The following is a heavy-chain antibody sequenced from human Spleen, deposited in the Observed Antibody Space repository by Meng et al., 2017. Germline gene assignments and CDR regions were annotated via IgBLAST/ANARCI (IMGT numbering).Heavy chain of an antibody. CDR1: GFTLSSYW. CDR3: ARGPTTVAY. Sequence: EVQLVESGGGLVQPGGSLRLSCAACGFTLSSYWMHWVRQGPGKGMVWVSRISSDGSTTTYADAVKGRFTVSRDNAKNTLYLQMNSLRAEDTAVYYCARGPTTVAYWGQGTLVTVSS. V-gene: IGHV3-74*01. CDR2: ISSDGSTT. J-gene: IGHJ4*02. D-gene: IGHD4-17*01.